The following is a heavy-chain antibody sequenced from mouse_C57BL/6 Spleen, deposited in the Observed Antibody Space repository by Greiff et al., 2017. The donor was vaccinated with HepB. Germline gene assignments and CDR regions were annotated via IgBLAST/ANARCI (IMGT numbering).Heavy chain of an antibody. D-gene: IGHD1-1*01. CDR3: ARDYYCSSVDD. CDR1: GYTFTSYW. Sequence: QVQLQQPGAELVRPGTSVKLSCKASGYTFTSYWMHWVKQRPGQGLEWIGVIDPSDSYTNYNQKFKGKATLTVDTSSSTAYMQLSSLTSEDSAVYYCARDYYCSSVDDWGQGTTLTVSS. J-gene: IGHJ2*01. CDR2: IDPSDSYT. V-gene: IGHV1-59*01.